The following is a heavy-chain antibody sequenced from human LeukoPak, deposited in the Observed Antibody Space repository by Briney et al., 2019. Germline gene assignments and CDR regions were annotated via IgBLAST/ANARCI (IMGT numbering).Heavy chain of an antibody. D-gene: IGHD3-9*01. J-gene: IGHJ4*02. CDR1: GYTFTSYG. Sequence: PPASVKVSCKASGYTFTSYGISWVRQAPGQGLEWMGWISAYNGNTNYAQKLQGRVTMTTDTSTSTAYMELRSLRSDDTAVYYCARDSDIYDILTGYLDYWGQGTLVTVSS. V-gene: IGHV1-18*01. CDR3: ARDSDIYDILTGYLDY. CDR2: ISAYNGNT.